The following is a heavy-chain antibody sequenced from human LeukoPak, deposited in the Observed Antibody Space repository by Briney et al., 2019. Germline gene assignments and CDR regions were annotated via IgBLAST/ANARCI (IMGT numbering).Heavy chain of an antibody. D-gene: IGHD1-26*01. V-gene: IGHV3-7*01. CDR3: ARAYSGTYRAGDY. CDR1: GFTFSSYW. J-gene: IGHJ4*02. CDR2: IKQDGSEK. Sequence: GGSLRLSCAASGFTFSSYWMSWVRQAPGKGLEWVSNIKQDGSEKYYVDSVKGRFTISRDNAKNSLYLQMNSLRAEDTAVYYCARAYSGTYRAGDYWGQGTLVTVSS.